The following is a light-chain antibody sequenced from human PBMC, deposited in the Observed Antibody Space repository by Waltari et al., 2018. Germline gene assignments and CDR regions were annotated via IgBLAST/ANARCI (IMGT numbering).Light chain of an antibody. J-gene: IGLJ2*01. CDR1: SSDVGGYTY. CDR2: DVS. CDR3: CSYAGSYMV. Sequence: QSALTQPRSVSGSPGQSVTISCTGTSSDVGGYTYVSWYQQHPGKAPKLMIYDVSKRPSGVPDRFSGSKSGNTASLTISGLQAEDEADYYCCSYAGSYMVFGGGTKLTVL. V-gene: IGLV2-11*01.